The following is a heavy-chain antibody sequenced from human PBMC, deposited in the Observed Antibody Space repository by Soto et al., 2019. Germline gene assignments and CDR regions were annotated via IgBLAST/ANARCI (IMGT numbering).Heavy chain of an antibody. CDR2: IDPSDSYT. CDR1: GYSFTSYW. V-gene: IGHV5-10-1*01. Sequence: PGESLKISCKGSGYSFTSYWISWVRQMPGKGLEWMGRIDPSDSYTNYSPSFQGHVTISADKSISTAYLQWSSLKASDTAMYYCAIRTVVYAIDPRSDGMDVWGQGTTVTVSS. J-gene: IGHJ6*02. CDR3: AIRTVVYAIDPRSDGMDV. D-gene: IGHD2-8*02.